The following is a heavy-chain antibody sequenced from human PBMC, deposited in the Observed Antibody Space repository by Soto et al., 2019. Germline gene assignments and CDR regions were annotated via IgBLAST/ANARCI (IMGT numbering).Heavy chain of an antibody. CDR1: GGTFSSYT. CDR2: IIPILGIA. CDR3: ARAQGYRLIDY. D-gene: IGHD5-12*01. J-gene: IGHJ4*02. Sequence: QVQLVQSGAEVKKPGSSVKVSCKASGGTFSSYTISWVRQAPGQGLEWMGRIIPILGIANYAQKFQGRVTITADKTTSTAYMELSSLRSEDTAVYYCARAQGYRLIDYWGQGTLVTVSS. V-gene: IGHV1-69*02.